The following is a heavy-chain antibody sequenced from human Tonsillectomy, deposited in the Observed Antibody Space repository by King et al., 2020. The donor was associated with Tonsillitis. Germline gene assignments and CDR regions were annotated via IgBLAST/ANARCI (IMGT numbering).Heavy chain of an antibody. CDR1: GFTFSDYY. CDR3: SSVTTATAFDI. D-gene: IGHD1-1*01. Sequence: VQLVESGGGLVKPGGSLRLSCAASGFTFSDYYISWIRQAPGKGRECFSHISSSGSTGNYADSVKGRFTISRGNAKNSLYLQMNSLRADDTAVYYCSSVTTATAFDIWGQRTVVTVTS. CDR2: ISSSGSTG. V-gene: IGHV3-11*01. J-gene: IGHJ3*02.